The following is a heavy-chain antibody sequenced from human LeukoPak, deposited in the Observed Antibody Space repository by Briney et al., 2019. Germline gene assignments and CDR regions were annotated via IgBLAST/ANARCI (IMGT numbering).Heavy chain of an antibody. V-gene: IGHV1-46*01. CDR2: INPSGGST. CDR3: ARDTGYYYDSSGYLRFDY. CDR1: GYSFTSYY. D-gene: IGHD3-22*01. J-gene: IGHJ4*02. Sequence: ASVKVSCKVSGYSFTSYYMHWVRQAPGQGLEWMGIINPSGGSTSYAQKFQGRVTMTRDTSTSTVYMELSSLRSEDTAVYYCARDTGYYYDSSGYLRFDYWGQGTLVTVSS.